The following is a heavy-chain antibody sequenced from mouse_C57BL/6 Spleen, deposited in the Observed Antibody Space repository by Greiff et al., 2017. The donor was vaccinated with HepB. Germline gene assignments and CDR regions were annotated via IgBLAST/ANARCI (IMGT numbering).Heavy chain of an antibody. CDR2: ISSGGSYT. J-gene: IGHJ4*01. CDR3: ASLLLYYYAMDY. D-gene: IGHD2-1*01. V-gene: IGHV5-6*01. CDR1: GFTFSSYG. Sequence: EVQLVESGGDLVKPGGSLKLSCAASGFTFSSYGMSWVRQTPDKRLEWVATISSGGSYTYYPDSVKGRFTSSRDNAKNTLYLQMSSLKSEDTAMYYCASLLLYYYAMDYWGQGTSVTVSS.